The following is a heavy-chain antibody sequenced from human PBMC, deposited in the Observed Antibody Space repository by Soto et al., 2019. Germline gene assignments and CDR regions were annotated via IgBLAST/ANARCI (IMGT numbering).Heavy chain of an antibody. CDR1: GFTFVSYS. D-gene: IGHD5-18*01. CDR3: ARDRDTAMVWRYYYGMDV. V-gene: IGHV3-21*01. J-gene: IGHJ6*02. CDR2: ISSSSSYI. Sequence: WGSLRLSCAASGFTFVSYSINCVRHSPLKWREWVSSISSSSSYIYYADSVKGRFTISRDNAKNSLYLQMNSLRAEDTAVYYCARDRDTAMVWRYYYGMDVWGQGTTVTVSS.